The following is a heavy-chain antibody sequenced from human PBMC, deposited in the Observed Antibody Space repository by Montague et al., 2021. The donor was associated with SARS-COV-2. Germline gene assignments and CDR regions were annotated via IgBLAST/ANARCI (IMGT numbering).Heavy chain of an antibody. V-gene: IGHV6-1*01. CDR1: GDGVWSNTAA. J-gene: IGHJ4*02. Sequence: CAISGDGVWSNTAAWNWIRQSPSGGLEWLGRTNYRSKWTSDYATSVEGRIGIDPDTSKNQFFLHLRSVTPEDTGVYYCVRDTGSAQAGFDAWGQGTLVTVSS. D-gene: IGHD4-17*01. CDR2: TNYRSKWTS. CDR3: VRDTGSAQAGFDA.